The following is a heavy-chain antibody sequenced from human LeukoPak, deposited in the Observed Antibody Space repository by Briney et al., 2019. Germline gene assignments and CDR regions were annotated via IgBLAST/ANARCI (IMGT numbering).Heavy chain of an antibody. D-gene: IGHD6-13*01. V-gene: IGHV3-30*01. J-gene: IGHJ4*02. CDR3: ARDTEIAAAGTLGY. Sequence: GRSLRLSCAASGFTFSSYAMHWVRQAPGKGLEWVAVISYDGSNKYYADSVKGRFTISRDNSKNTLYLQMNSLRAEDTAVYYCARDTEIAAAGTLGYWGQGTLVTVSS. CDR2: ISYDGSNK. CDR1: GFTFSSYA.